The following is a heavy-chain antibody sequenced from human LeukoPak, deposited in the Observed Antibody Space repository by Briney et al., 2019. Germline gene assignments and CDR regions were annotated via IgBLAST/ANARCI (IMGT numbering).Heavy chain of an antibody. V-gene: IGHV3-21*01. CDR1: GFTFSSYS. CDR2: ISGSSSYI. J-gene: IGHJ6*04. D-gene: IGHD1-26*01. Sequence: PGGSLRLSCAASGFTFSSYSMNWVRQAPGKGLEWVSSISGSSSYIYYADSVKGRFTISRDNSKNTLYLQMNSLRAEDTAVYYCARVYRRFSLDVWGKGTTVTVSS. CDR3: ARVYRRFSLDV.